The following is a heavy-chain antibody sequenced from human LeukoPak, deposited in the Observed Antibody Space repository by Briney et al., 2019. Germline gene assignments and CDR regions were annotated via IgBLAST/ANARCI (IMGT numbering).Heavy chain of an antibody. V-gene: IGHV4-39*07. J-gene: IGHJ3*02. CDR1: GGSISSSSYY. Sequence: SETLSLTCTVSGGSISSSSYYWGWIRQPPGKGLEWIGSIYYSGSTYYNPSLKSRVTISVDTSKNQFSLKLSSVTAADTAVYYCARRGTRQLQFAFDIWGQGTMVTVSS. CDR2: IYYSGST. D-gene: IGHD5-24*01. CDR3: ARRGTRQLQFAFDI.